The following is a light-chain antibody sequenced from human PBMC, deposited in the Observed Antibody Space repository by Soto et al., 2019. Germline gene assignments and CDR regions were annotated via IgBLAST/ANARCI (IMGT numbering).Light chain of an antibody. CDR3: ECYDAAKQV. V-gene: IGLV6-57*01. Sequence: NFMLTQPHSVSASPGKTVIISCTRSSGSIASNYVQWYQQRPGSSPTTVIYEDNQRPSGVPDRFSGSIDSSSNSASLTVSGLESEKEADYFCECYDAAKQVFGGGTKLTVL. J-gene: IGLJ3*02. CDR1: SGSIASNY. CDR2: EDN.